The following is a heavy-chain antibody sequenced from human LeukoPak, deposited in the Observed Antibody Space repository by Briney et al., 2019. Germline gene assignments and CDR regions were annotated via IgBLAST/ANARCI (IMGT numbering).Heavy chain of an antibody. J-gene: IGHJ4*02. D-gene: IGHD1-14*01. CDR2: IIPIFGIA. CDR1: GGTFSSYA. CDR3: ARELRYRARGFDY. Sequence: ASVKVSCKASGGTFSSYAISWVRQAPGQGLEWMGRIIPIFGIANYAQKFQGRVTITADKSTSTAYMELSSLRSEDTAVYYCARELRYRARGFDYWGQGTLVTVSS. V-gene: IGHV1-69*04.